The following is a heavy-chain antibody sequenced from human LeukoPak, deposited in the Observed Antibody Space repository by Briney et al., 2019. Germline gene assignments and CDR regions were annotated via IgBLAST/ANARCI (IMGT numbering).Heavy chain of an antibody. CDR3: ARVGYSYGMDV. Sequence: GSLRLSCAASGFTFSSYSMNWVRQAPGKGLEWIGSVYYSGSTNYNPSLKSRVTTSVDPSKNQFSLKLSSVTAADTAVYYCARVGYSYGMDVWGQGTTVTVSS. J-gene: IGHJ6*02. CDR1: GFTFSSYS. V-gene: IGHV4-59*12. CDR2: VYYSGST.